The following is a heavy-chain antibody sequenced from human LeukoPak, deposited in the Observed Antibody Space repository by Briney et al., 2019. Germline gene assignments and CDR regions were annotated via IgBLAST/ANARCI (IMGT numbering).Heavy chain of an antibody. J-gene: IGHJ6*02. CDR2: ISSSSSYI. D-gene: IGHD2-15*01. CDR3: ARDPVVVVGGYYYYYGMDV. Sequence: GGSLRLSCAASGFTFSSYSMNWVRQAPGKGLEWASSISSSSSYIYYADSVKGRFTISRDNAKNSLYLQMNSLRAEDTAVYYCARDPVVVVGGYYYYYGMDVWGQGTTVTVSS. V-gene: IGHV3-21*01. CDR1: GFTFSSYS.